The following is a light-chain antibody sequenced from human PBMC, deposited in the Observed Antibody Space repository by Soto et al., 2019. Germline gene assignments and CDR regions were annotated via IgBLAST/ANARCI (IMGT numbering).Light chain of an antibody. CDR1: QSVSSSY. V-gene: IGKV3-20*01. CDR3: QQYGSL. J-gene: IGKJ5*01. Sequence: EIVLTQSPGTLSLSPGERATLSCRASQSVSSSYLAWYQQKPGQAPRLLIYGASSRATGIPDRFSGSGSGTDFTLTISRLEPEDCAVYYCQQYGSLFGQGTRLEIK. CDR2: GAS.